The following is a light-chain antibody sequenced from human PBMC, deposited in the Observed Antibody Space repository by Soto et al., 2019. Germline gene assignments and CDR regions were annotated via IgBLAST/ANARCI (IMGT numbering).Light chain of an antibody. V-gene: IGKV1-5*03. J-gene: IGKJ1*01. CDR2: GAS. Sequence: DTQMTQSPSTLSASVGDRVTLTCRASQSIKSALAWYQQRPGKAPKLLIYGASSLESGVPPRFSGSGSGTEFTLTISSLQPDDFATYFCQQYNYLWTFGQGTKVDIK. CDR1: QSIKSA. CDR3: QQYNYLWT.